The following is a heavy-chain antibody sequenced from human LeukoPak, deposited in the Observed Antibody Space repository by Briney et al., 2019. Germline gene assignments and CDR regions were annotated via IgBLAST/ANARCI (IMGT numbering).Heavy chain of an antibody. CDR3: AREEVISLGGRDNWFDP. CDR1: GDSVSSNSAA. Sequence: SQTLSLTCAISGDSVSSNSAAWNWIRQSPSRGLEWLGRTYYRSKWYNDYAVSVKSRITINPDTSKNQFSLQLNSVTPEDTAVYYCAREEVISLGGRDNWFDPWGQGTLVTVSS. V-gene: IGHV6-1*01. CDR2: TYYRSKWYN. J-gene: IGHJ5*02. D-gene: IGHD3-10*01.